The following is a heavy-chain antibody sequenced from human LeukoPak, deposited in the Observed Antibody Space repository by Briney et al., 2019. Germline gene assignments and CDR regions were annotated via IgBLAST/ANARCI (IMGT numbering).Heavy chain of an antibody. CDR2: ISSSSSTI. J-gene: IGHJ4*02. CDR3: ARDGGDGYNDFDY. Sequence: GGSLRLSCAASGFTFSSYSMNSVCHAPGEGRGWGSYISSSSSTIYYADSVKGRLTIPRDRAKNSLYLQMNSLRDEDTAVYYCARDGGDGYNDFDYWGQGTLVTVSS. D-gene: IGHD5-24*01. CDR1: GFTFSSYS. V-gene: IGHV3-48*02.